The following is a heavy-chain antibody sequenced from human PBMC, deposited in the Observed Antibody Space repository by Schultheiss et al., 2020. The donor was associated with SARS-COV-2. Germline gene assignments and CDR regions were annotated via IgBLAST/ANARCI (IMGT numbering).Heavy chain of an antibody. D-gene: IGHD5-18*01. CDR3: AVHVDVAMADDY. CDR2: IYTSGST. J-gene: IGHJ4*02. CDR1: GGSFSGYY. Sequence: SETLSLTCAVYGGSFSGYYWSWIRQPPGKGLEWIGRIYTSGSTNYNPSLKSRVTISVDKSKNQFSLKLSSVTAADTAVYYCAVHVDVAMADDYWGQGTLVTVSS. V-gene: IGHV4-59*10.